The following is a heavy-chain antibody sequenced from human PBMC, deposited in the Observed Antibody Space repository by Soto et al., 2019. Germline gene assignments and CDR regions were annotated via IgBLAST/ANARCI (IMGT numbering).Heavy chain of an antibody. Sequence: PGGSLRLSCVASGFSLSSHAVSWVRQTPEKGLEWVSSISDSGATSSYADFVKGRFTGSRDNSRNTLYLQMDSLRVEDTAVYYFFRAPSFSDSSGYTRCLDYWGQGTLVTVSS. CDR3: FRAPSFSDSSGYTRCLDY. J-gene: IGHJ4*02. V-gene: IGHV3-23*01. CDR2: ISDSGATS. D-gene: IGHD3-22*01. CDR1: GFSLSSHA.